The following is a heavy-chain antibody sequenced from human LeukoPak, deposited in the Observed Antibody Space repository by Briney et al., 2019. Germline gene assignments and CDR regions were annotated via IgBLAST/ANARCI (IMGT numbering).Heavy chain of an antibody. D-gene: IGHD2-15*01. CDR3: ARHPDCSGGSCYHGQYYFDY. V-gene: IGHV5-51*01. CDR1: GYSFTSYW. Sequence: GESLKISCKGSGYSFTSYWIGWVRQMPGKGLEWMGIIYPGDSDTRYSPSFQGQVTISADKSISTAYLQWSSLKASDTAMYYCARHPDCSGGSCYHGQYYFDYWGQGTLVTVSS. CDR2: IYPGDSDT. J-gene: IGHJ4*02.